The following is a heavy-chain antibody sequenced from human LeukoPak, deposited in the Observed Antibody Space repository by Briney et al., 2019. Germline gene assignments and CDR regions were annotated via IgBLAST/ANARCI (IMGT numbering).Heavy chain of an antibody. J-gene: IGHJ4*02. CDR2: IYYSGST. D-gene: IGHD3-10*01. V-gene: IGHV4-39*07. Sequence: PSETLSLTCTVSGGSISSSSYYWGWIRQPPGKGLEWIGSIYYSGSTYYNPSLKSRVTISVDTSKNQFSLKLSSVSAADTAVYYCARGEGSGSYMSYFEHWGQGTLVTVSS. CDR1: GGSISSSSYY. CDR3: ARGEGSGSYMSYFEH.